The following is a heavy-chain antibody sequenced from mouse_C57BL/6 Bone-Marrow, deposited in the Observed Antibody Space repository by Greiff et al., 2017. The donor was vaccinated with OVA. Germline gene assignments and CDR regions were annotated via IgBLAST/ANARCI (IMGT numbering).Heavy chain of an antibody. D-gene: IGHD2-2*01. CDR2: ISDGGSYT. CDR3: ARDGTMVTTVSY. CDR1: GFTFSSYA. J-gene: IGHJ3*01. V-gene: IGHV5-4*01. Sequence: EVMLVESGGGLVKPGGSLKLSCAASGFTFSSYAMSWVRQTPEKRLEWVATISDGGSYTYYPDNVKGRFTISRDNAKNNLYLQMSHLKSEDTAMYYCARDGTMVTTVSYWGQGTLVTVSA.